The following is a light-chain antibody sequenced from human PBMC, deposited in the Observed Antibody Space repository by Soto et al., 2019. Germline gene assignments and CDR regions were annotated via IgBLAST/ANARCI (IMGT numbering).Light chain of an antibody. Sequence: QSVLTQPAPVSGSPGQSITISCTGTSSDVGGYKYVSWYQQHPDKAPKLIIFEVSNRPSGISSRFSGSQSGNTASLTISGLQAEDEADYYCASSTSSSTSVIFGRGTKGTVL. CDR2: EVS. CDR1: SSDVGGYKY. CDR3: ASSTSSSTSVI. J-gene: IGLJ2*01. V-gene: IGLV2-14*01.